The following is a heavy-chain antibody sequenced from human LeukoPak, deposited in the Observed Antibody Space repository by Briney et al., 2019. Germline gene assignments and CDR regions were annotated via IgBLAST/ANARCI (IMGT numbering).Heavy chain of an antibody. D-gene: IGHD5-24*01. Sequence: GGSLRLSCAASGFTFSNYTINWVRQAPGKGLEWVSSISRSGYIFYGDSVRGRSTIFRDNGKNSVYLQMSSLRPEDTAVYYCAREMEMATARFDFWGQGTLVTVSS. V-gene: IGHV3-21*01. CDR1: GFTFSNYT. CDR3: AREMEMATARFDF. CDR2: ISRSGYI. J-gene: IGHJ4*02.